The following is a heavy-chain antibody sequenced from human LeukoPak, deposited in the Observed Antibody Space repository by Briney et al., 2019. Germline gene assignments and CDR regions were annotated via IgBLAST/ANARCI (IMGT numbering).Heavy chain of an antibody. Sequence: GGSPRLSCAASGFTFSSYGMHWVRQAPGQGLEWMGIINPSGGSTSYAQKFQGRVTMTRDTSTSTVYMELSSLRSEDTAVYYCARDLMIVVRGVIGDYFDYWGQGTLVTVSS. CDR1: GFTFSSYG. D-gene: IGHD3-10*01. CDR3: ARDLMIVVRGVIGDYFDY. CDR2: INPSGGST. V-gene: IGHV1-46*01. J-gene: IGHJ4*02.